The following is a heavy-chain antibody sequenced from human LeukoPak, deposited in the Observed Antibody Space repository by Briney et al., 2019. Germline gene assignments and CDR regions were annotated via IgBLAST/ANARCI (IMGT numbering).Heavy chain of an antibody. D-gene: IGHD6-13*01. J-gene: IGHJ4*02. CDR3: ARASFAGSSWYSFDY. V-gene: IGHV4-34*01. Sequence: SETLSLTCAVYGGSFSGYYWSWIRQPPGKGLEWIGEINHSGSTNYNPSLKSRVTISVDTSKNQFSLKLSSVTAADTAVYYCARASFAGSSWYSFDYWGQGTLVTVSS. CDR1: GGSFSGYY. CDR2: INHSGST.